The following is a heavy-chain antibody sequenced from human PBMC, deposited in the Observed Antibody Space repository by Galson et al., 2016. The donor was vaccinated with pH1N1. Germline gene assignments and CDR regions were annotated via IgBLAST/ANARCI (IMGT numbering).Heavy chain of an antibody. CDR1: GGPISSGSYY. CDR3: AAQTVGATTVFDL. J-gene: IGHJ3*01. V-gene: IGHV4-61*02. D-gene: IGHD1-26*01. Sequence: TLSLTCTVSGGPISSGSYYWNWIRQPAGEGLEWIGRLYASGSTTYNPSLKSRVTMSVETSKNQLSLNLTSVTAADTAVYYFAAQTVGATTVFDLWGPGTKVIASS. CDR2: LYASGST.